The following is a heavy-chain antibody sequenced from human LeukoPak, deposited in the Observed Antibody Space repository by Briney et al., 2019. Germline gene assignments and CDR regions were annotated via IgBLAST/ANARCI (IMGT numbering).Heavy chain of an antibody. J-gene: IGHJ4*02. Sequence: PGGSLRLSCAASGFTFSDYYMSWIRQAPGKGLEWVSYISSSGSTIYYADSVKGRFTISRDNAKNSLYLQMNSLRAEDTAVYYCARDAYSGGWFREPDYWGQGTLVTVSS. CDR3: ARDAYSGGWFREPDY. V-gene: IGHV3-11*04. D-gene: IGHD6-19*01. CDR2: ISSSGSTI. CDR1: GFTFSDYY.